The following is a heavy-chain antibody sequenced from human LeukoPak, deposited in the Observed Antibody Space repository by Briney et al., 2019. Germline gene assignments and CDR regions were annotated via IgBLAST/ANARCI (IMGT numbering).Heavy chain of an antibody. CDR2: IYHSGST. D-gene: IGHD3-3*01. J-gene: IGHJ4*02. V-gene: IGHV4-30-2*01. CDR3: AASPYDFWSGYSH. CDR1: GGSISSNSYY. Sequence: SETLSLTCTVSGGSISSNSYYWSWIRQPPGKGLEWIGYIYHSGSTYYNPSLKSRVTISVDRSKNQFSLKLSSVTAADTAVYYCAASPYDFWSGYSHWGQGTLVTVSS.